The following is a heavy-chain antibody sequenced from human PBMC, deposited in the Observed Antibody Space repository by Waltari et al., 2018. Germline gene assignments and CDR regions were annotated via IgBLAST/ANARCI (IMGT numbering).Heavy chain of an antibody. CDR2: IYRSGVT. CDR1: GGSISNLHFY. V-gene: IGHV4-61*02. J-gene: IGHJ6*02. D-gene: IGHD5-18*01. Sequence: QVQLQESGPGLAKASQTLSLTCDVSGGSISNLHFYWSWIRQPAGKGLEWIGRIYRSGVTDYNPALRGLAPMFLDMSKNQFSLTVDSLIAADTAVYYCAVSPDTATSRAAFHFWGPGTTVSVSS. CDR3: AVSPDTATSRAAFHF.